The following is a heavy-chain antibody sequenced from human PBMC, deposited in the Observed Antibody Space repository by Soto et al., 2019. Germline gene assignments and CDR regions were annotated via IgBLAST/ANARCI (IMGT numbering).Heavy chain of an antibody. CDR3: ARDNIVSKGYGMDV. CDR2: IHSSGTF. V-gene: IGHV4-4*07. D-gene: IGHD5-12*01. CDR1: GASISNAY. Sequence: QVPLQESGPGLVKPSETLSLTCTVSGASISNAYWSWIRQAAGKRLEWIGRIHSSGTFNYNPSLKSRVSISRDTSKNQISLKLSSVTAADTAVYYCARDNIVSKGYGMDVWGQGTTVTVSS. J-gene: IGHJ6*02.